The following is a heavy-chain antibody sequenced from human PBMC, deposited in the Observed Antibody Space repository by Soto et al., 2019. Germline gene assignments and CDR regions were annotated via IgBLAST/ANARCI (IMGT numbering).Heavy chain of an antibody. V-gene: IGHV4-31*03. CDR3: ARAKILTGYYVAYFDV. D-gene: IGHD3-9*01. CDR1: GGSISSSNYY. J-gene: IGHJ2*01. Sequence: PSETLSLTCTVSGGSISSSNYYWGCIRQPPGKGLEWIGYIYYSGSTYYNPSLKSRVTISVDTSKNQFSLELTSVTAADSAVYYCARAKILTGYYVAYFDVWGRGTQVTVSS. CDR2: IYYSGST.